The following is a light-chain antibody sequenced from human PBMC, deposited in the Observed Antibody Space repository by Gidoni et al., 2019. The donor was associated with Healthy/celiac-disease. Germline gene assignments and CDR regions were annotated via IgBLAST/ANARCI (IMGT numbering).Light chain of an antibody. J-gene: IGKJ3*01. CDR3: QQYDNLPFT. Sequence: DIQMTQSPSSLSASVGDRVTITCQASQDISNYLNLYQQKPGKAPKLLIYDASNLETGVPSRFSGSGSGTDFTFTISSLRPEDIATYYCQQYDNLPFTFGPGTKVDIK. CDR2: DAS. V-gene: IGKV1-33*01. CDR1: QDISNY.